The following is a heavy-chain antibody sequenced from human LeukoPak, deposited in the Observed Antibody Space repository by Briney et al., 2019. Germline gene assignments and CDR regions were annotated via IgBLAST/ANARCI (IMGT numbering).Heavy chain of an antibody. Sequence: KPSETLSLTCTVSGGSISSSSYYWGWIRQPPGKGLEWIGSIYYSGSTYYNPSLKSRVTISVDTSKNQFSLKLSSVIAADTAVYYCARGGIVGLSARQEYFQHWGQGTLVTVSS. D-gene: IGHD1-26*01. J-gene: IGHJ1*01. CDR3: ARGGIVGLSARQEYFQH. V-gene: IGHV4-39*01. CDR2: IYYSGST. CDR1: GGSISSSSYY.